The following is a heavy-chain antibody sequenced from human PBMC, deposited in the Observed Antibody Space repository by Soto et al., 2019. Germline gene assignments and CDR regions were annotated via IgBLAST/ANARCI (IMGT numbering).Heavy chain of an antibody. Sequence: PGESLKISCQCSGYTFSNFWIGWVRHLPGKGLEWMGIIYPGDHETRYSPSFHGKVTISADKSINTAYLQWKSLEASDTAFYFCARIHRSSPYFDSWGQGALPTVSA. CDR1: GYTFSNFW. D-gene: IGHD6-13*01. V-gene: IGHV5-51*01. CDR2: IYPGDHET. CDR3: ARIHRSSPYFDS. J-gene: IGHJ4*02.